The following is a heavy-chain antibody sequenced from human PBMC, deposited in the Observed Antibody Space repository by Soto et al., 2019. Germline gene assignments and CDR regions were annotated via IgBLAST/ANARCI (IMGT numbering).Heavy chain of an antibody. Sequence: GESLKISCKGSGYSFTSYWIGWVRQMPGKGLEWMGIIYPGDSDARYSPSFQGQVTISADKSISTAYLQWSSLKASDTAMYYCASQYCGGDCYQSGALDIWGQGTMVTVSS. CDR3: ASQYCGGDCYQSGALDI. J-gene: IGHJ3*02. D-gene: IGHD2-21*02. CDR2: IYPGDSDA. CDR1: GYSFTSYW. V-gene: IGHV5-51*01.